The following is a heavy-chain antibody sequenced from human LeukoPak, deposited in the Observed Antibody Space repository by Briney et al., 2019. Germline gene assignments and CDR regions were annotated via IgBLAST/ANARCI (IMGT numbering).Heavy chain of an antibody. CDR1: GFTFSNYA. J-gene: IGHJ6*02. CDR2: ISGSGSST. D-gene: IGHD2-2*01. V-gene: IGHV3-23*01. CDR3: AKYCVSTSCSNRGAYYGMDV. Sequence: GVSLRLSCAASGFTFSNYAMSWVRQAPGKGLEWVSSISGSGSSTYYADSVKGPFTISRDNSKNSLYLQMNSLRAEDTAVYYCAKYCVSTSCSNRGAYYGMDVWGQGTTVTVSS.